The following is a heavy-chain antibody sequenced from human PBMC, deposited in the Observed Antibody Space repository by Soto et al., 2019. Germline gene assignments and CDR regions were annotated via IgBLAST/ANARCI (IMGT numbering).Heavy chain of an antibody. J-gene: IGHJ4*01. CDR1: GFSFEDYA. V-gene: IGHV3-20*04. D-gene: IGHD1-1*01. Sequence: AGGSLRLSCEASGFSFEDYAMSWVRQAPGTGLEWVSGINWNGGSTGYADSVKGRFTISRDNAKNSLYLQMSSLRVGDTALYYCTRRVGGSTTGYFDYWGHGTLVTVSS. CDR2: INWNGGST. CDR3: TRRVGGSTTGYFDY.